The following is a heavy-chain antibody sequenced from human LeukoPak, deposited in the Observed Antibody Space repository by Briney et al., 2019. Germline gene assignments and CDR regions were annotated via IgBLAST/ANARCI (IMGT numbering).Heavy chain of an antibody. J-gene: IGHJ4*02. CDR2: IYHSGST. CDR1: GGSISSSNW. Sequence: PSETLSLTCAVSGGSISSSNWWSWVRQPPGKGLEWIGEIYHSGSTNYNPSLKSRVTISVDKSKNQFSLKLSSVTAADTAVYYCARVASRNYYDSSGYYSDYWGQGTLVTVSS. CDR3: ARVASRNYYDSSGYYSDY. V-gene: IGHV4-4*02. D-gene: IGHD3-22*01.